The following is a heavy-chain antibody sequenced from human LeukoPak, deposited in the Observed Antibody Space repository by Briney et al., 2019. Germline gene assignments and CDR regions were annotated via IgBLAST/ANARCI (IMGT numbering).Heavy chain of an antibody. D-gene: IGHD6-19*01. CDR2: ISGSGGST. J-gene: IGHJ4*02. CDR1: GSTFSSYA. V-gene: IGHV3-23*01. CDR3: AKVRPRIAVAGYFDY. Sequence: GGSLRLSCAASGSTFSSYAMSWVRQAPGKGLEWVSAISGSGGSTYYADSVKGRFTISRDNSMNTLYLQMNSLRAEDTAVYYCAKVRPRIAVAGYFDYWGQGTLVTVSS.